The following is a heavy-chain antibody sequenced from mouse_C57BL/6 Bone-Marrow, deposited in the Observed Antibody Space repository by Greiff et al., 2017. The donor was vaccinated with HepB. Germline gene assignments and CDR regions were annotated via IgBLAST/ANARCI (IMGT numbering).Heavy chain of an antibody. J-gene: IGHJ1*03. V-gene: IGHV1-19*01. CDR2: INPYNGGT. CDR1: GYTFTDYY. D-gene: IGHD1-1*01. Sequence: VQLQQSGPVLVKPGASVKMSCKASGYTFTDYYMNWVKQSHGKSLEWIGVINPYNGGTSYNQKFKGKATLTVDKSSSTAYMELNSLTSEDSAVYYCATTVVKWYFDVWGTGTTVTVSS. CDR3: ATTVVKWYFDV.